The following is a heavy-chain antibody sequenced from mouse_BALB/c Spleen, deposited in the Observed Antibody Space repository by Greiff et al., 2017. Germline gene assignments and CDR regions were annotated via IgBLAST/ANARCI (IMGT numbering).Heavy chain of an antibody. V-gene: IGHV3-2*02. Sequence: VQLQQSGPGLVKPSQSLSLTCTVTGYSITSDYAWNWIRQFPGNKLEWMGYISYSGSTSYNPSLKSRISITRDTSKNQFFLQLNSVTTEDTATYYCARGTTVAPFAYWGQGTLVTVSA. J-gene: IGHJ3*01. D-gene: IGHD1-1*01. CDR1: GYSITSDYA. CDR3: ARGTTVAPFAY. CDR2: ISYSGST.